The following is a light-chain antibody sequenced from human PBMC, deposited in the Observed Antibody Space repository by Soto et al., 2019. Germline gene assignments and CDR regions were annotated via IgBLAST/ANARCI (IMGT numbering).Light chain of an antibody. CDR3: QQYDTLPYT. Sequence: DIQMTQSPSSLSASVGDRVTITCQASQDSGNYLNWYQQRPGKAPKLLIYDASNLETGVPSRFSGSVSGTDFTFTISSLQPEDIATYYCQQYDTLPYTFGQGTKLEIK. CDR1: QDSGNY. CDR2: DAS. J-gene: IGKJ2*01. V-gene: IGKV1-33*01.